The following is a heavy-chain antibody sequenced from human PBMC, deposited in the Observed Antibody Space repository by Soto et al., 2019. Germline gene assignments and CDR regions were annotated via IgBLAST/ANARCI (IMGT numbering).Heavy chain of an antibody. J-gene: IGHJ4*02. D-gene: IGHD3-9*01. Sequence: QLQLQESGPGLVKPSETLSLTCTVSGGSMSSSSYYWGWIRQPPGKGLEWIGSIYYSGSTYYNPSLKSRVTISVDTSKNQFSLKLSSVTAADTAVYYCARGSDYDILTGYEGIDYWGQGTLVTVSS. CDR1: GGSMSSSSYY. CDR3: ARGSDYDILTGYEGIDY. CDR2: IYYSGST. V-gene: IGHV4-39*01.